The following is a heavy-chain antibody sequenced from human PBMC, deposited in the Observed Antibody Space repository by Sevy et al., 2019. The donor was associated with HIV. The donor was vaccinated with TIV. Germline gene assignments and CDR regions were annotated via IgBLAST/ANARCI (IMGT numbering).Heavy chain of an antibody. CDR3: ARVRPYDTRDFDY. V-gene: IGHV3-21*01. CDR1: GFTFRSYT. Sequence: GGSLRRSCVASGFTFRSYTMKWVRQAPGKGLECVSSICSSGSYIYYADSVKGRFTISGDDAKNSLYLQMNTLRAEDAALYYCARVRPYDTRDFDYWGQGTLVTVSS. CDR2: ICSSGSYI. J-gene: IGHJ4*02. D-gene: IGHD3-22*01.